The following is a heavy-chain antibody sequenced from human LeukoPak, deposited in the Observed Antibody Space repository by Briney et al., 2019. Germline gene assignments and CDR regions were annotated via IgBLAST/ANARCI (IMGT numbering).Heavy chain of an antibody. CDR2: VSSDGTNK. CDR3: ARGGDGYNYYYYYYIDV. D-gene: IGHD5-24*01. J-gene: IGHJ6*03. CDR1: GFTFSSYW. Sequence: GGSLRLSCAASGFTFSSYWMSWVRQAPGKGLEWVAAVSSDGTNKYYADSMKGRSTISRDNSKNTLYLEMSSLRTEDTAVYYCARGGDGYNYYYYYYIDVWGKGTTVTVSS. V-gene: IGHV3-30*03.